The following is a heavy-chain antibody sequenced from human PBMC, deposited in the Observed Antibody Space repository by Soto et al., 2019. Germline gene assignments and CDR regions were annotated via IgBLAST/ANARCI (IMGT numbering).Heavy chain of an antibody. CDR3: ARVPSGNSYGPFNY. D-gene: IGHD5-18*01. CDR2: ISAYNGNT. Sequence: GASVKVSCKASGYTFTSYGFSWVRQAPGQGLEWMGWISAYNGNTNYAQKLQGRVTMTTDTSTSTAYMELRSLRSDDTAVYYCARVPSGNSYGPFNYWGQGTLVTFSS. V-gene: IGHV1-18*01. J-gene: IGHJ4*02. CDR1: GYTFTSYG.